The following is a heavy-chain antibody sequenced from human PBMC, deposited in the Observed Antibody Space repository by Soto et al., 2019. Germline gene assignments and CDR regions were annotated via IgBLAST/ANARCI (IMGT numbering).Heavy chain of an antibody. J-gene: IGHJ6*02. D-gene: IGHD3-22*01. CDR2: MNPNSGNT. Sequence: ASVKVSCKASGYTFTSYDINWVRQATGQGLEWMGWMNPNSGNTGYAQKFQGRVTMTRNTSISTAYMELSSLRSEDTAVYYGARGKHYYDSSGYYSGGYYYYYGMDVWGQGTTVTVSS. CDR3: ARGKHYYDSSGYYSGGYYYYYGMDV. V-gene: IGHV1-8*01. CDR1: GYTFTSYD.